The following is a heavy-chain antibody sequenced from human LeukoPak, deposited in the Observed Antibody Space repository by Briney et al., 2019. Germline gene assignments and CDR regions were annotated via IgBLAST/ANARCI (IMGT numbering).Heavy chain of an antibody. CDR1: GDSISSGGYS. J-gene: IGHJ5*02. CDR3: ARYFSGGQFKWFDP. V-gene: IGHV4-30-2*01. CDR2: IYHGGSA. D-gene: IGHD1-26*01. Sequence: SETLSLTCAVSGDSISSGGYSWSWTRQPPGKGLEWIGYIYHGGSAYYDPSLKSRVNISVDKSKNQFSLELSSVTAADTAVYYCARYFSGGQFKWFDPWGQGNLVNVSS.